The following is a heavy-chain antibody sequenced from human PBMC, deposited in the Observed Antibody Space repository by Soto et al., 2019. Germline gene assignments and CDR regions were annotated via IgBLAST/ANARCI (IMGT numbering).Heavy chain of an antibody. Sequence: QVQLVESGGGVVQPGRSLRLSCAASGFTFSSYGMHWVRQAPGKGLEWVAVIRYDGSNKYYADSVKGRFTISRDNPKNTLYLQMNSLRAEDTAVYYCASEYCSGGSCHYYGMDVWGQGTTVTVSS. CDR2: IRYDGSNK. CDR1: GFTFSSYG. CDR3: ASEYCSGGSCHYYGMDV. V-gene: IGHV3-33*01. D-gene: IGHD2-15*01. J-gene: IGHJ6*02.